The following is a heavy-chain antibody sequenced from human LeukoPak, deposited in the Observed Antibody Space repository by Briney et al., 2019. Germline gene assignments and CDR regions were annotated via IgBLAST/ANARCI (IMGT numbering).Heavy chain of an antibody. CDR1: GFSVSNTY. V-gene: IGHV3-53*01. CDR3: ARGTVTAPDY. J-gene: IGHJ4*02. Sequence: GGSLRLSCAASGFSVSNTYMPWVRQAPGKGLEWVSIIYSGGNTYYADSVKGRFTISRDNSKNTLYLQMNRLRPEDTAVYYCARGTVTAPDYWGQGILVTVSS. D-gene: IGHD2-21*02. CDR2: IYSGGNT.